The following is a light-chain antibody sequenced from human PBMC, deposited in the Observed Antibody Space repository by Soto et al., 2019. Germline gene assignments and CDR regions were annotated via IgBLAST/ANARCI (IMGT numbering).Light chain of an antibody. Sequence: VLTQSPGTLSVSPGERVTVTCWASQSVTGNYLAWYQQKPGQAPRLLIYGASYRATGIPDRFSGSGSGTDFSLTISRLEPEDFAVYCCQQYGSTPPTFGQGTKVEMK. J-gene: IGKJ1*01. CDR3: QQYGSTPPT. V-gene: IGKV3-20*01. CDR1: QSVTGNY. CDR2: GAS.